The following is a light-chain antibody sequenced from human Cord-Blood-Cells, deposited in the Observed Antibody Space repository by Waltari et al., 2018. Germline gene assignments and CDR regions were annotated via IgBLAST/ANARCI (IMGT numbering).Light chain of an antibody. CDR2: EVS. J-gene: IGLJ2*01. Sequence: QSALTQPASVSGSPGQSIPLSCPATRTDVGGYNYVPWYQQHPGKAPKLMIYEVSNRPSGVSNRFSGSKSGNTASLTISGLQAEDEADYYCSSYTSSSTPVVFGGGTKLTVL. V-gene: IGLV2-14*01. CDR3: SSYTSSSTPVV. CDR1: RTDVGGYNY.